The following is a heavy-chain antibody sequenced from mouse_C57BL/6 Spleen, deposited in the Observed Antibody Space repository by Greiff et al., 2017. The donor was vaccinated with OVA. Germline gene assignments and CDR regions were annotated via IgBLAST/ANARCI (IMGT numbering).Heavy chain of an antibody. CDR1: GYTFTSYW. Sequence: QVQLQQPGAELVKPGASVKLSCKASGYTFTSYWMQWVKQRPGQGLEWIGEIDPSDSYTNYNQKLKGKATLTVDTSSSTAYMQLSSLTSEDSAVYYCARSEGYGSSYRYAMDYWGQGTSVTVSS. V-gene: IGHV1-50*01. J-gene: IGHJ4*01. CDR3: ARSEGYGSSYRYAMDY. D-gene: IGHD1-1*01. CDR2: IDPSDSYT.